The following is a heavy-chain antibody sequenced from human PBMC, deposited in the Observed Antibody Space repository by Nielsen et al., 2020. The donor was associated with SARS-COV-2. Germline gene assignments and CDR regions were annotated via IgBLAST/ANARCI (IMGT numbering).Heavy chain of an antibody. CDR3: ARNAYYDILTGYHRGGNYFDF. D-gene: IGHD3-9*01. J-gene: IGHJ4*02. V-gene: IGHV4-31*02. CDR2: VYYSGST. Sequence: WIRQPPGKGLEWIGYVYYSGSTDYNPSLKSRVAISVDTSKNQSSLKLSSVTAADTAVYYCARNAYYDILTGYHRGGNYFDFWGLGTLVTVSS.